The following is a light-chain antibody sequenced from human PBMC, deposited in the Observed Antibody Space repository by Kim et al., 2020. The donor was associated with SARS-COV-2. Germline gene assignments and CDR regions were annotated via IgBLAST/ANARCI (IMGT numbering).Light chain of an antibody. V-gene: IGKV1-5*01. CDR2: DAS. Sequence: DIQMTQSPSTLSASVGDRVTITCRASQSISSWVAWYQQKPGKAPKLLIYDASSLESVVPSRFFGSGSGTEFTLTISSLQPDDFATYYCQQYNSFSFPFGQGTKLEI. CDR1: QSISSW. J-gene: IGKJ2*01. CDR3: QQYNSFSFP.